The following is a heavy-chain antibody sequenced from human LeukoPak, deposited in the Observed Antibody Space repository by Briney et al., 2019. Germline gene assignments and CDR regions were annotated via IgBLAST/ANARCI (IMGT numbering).Heavy chain of an antibody. CDR2: ISDDGNTK. Sequence: PGGSLRLSCAASGFTFSSYAMHWVRQAPGKGLEWVAVISDDGNTKYYTDSVKGRFTISRDNSKNTVYLQMNSLRAEDTAVYYCAKDRISNTGDAFGFWGQETMVTVSS. J-gene: IGHJ3*01. CDR3: AKDRISNTGDAFGF. D-gene: IGHD2/OR15-2a*01. CDR1: GFTFSSYA. V-gene: IGHV3-30*04.